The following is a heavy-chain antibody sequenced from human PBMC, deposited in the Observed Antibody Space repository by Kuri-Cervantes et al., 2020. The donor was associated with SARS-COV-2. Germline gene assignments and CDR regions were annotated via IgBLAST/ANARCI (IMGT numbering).Heavy chain of an antibody. CDR3: AREGELRAFDI. CDR1: GFSFSSYS. J-gene: IGHJ3*02. CDR2: ISSSSSYI. V-gene: IGHV3-21*01. Sequence: GGSLRLSCAASGFSFSSYSMNWVRQAPGEGLEWVSSISSSSSYIYYADSVKGRFTISRDNAKNSLYLQMNSLRAEDTAVYYCAREGELRAFDIWGQGTMVTVSS. D-gene: IGHD1-26*01.